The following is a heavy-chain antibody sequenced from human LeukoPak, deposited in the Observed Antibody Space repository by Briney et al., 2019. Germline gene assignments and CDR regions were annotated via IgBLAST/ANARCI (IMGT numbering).Heavy chain of an antibody. CDR1: GFAFSTYS. D-gene: IGHD1-1*01. CDR3: ARPRTTGTFDY. CDR2: ISSSSSYI. Sequence: GGSLRLSCAASGFAFSTYSMNWVRQAPGKGLEWVSSISSSSSYIYYADSVKGRFTISRDNAKNSLYLQMNSLRAEDTALYYCARPRTTGTFDYWGQGTLVTVSS. J-gene: IGHJ4*02. V-gene: IGHV3-21*01.